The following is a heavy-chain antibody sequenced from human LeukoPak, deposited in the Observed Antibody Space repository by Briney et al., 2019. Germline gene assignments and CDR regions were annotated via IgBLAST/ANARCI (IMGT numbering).Heavy chain of an antibody. CDR1: GFTFSTYW. D-gene: IGHD2-15*01. Sequence: GGSLRLSCAASGFTFSTYWMTWVRQAPGKGLEWVADIKQDGSEKYYVDSVKGRFTISRQNAKNSLFLQMNSLRAEDTAVYYCARHRSGGSQDDAFDIWGQGTLVTVSS. CDR3: ARHRSGGSQDDAFDI. J-gene: IGHJ3*02. V-gene: IGHV3-7*01. CDR2: IKQDGSEK.